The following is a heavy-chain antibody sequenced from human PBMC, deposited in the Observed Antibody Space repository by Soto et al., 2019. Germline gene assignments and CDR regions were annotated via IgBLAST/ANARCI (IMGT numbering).Heavy chain of an antibody. V-gene: IGHV3-48*01. CDR2: ISSSSDTI. CDR3: ARSSSTSSYTY. Sequence: GGSLRLSCAASGFTLNSYSMNWVRLAPGKGLEWVSYISSSSDTIYYADSVKGRFTISRDSAKNSLYLQMNSLRGEDTAVYFCARSSSTSSYTYWGQGTLVTVSS. J-gene: IGHJ4*02. D-gene: IGHD2-2*02. CDR1: GFTLNSYS.